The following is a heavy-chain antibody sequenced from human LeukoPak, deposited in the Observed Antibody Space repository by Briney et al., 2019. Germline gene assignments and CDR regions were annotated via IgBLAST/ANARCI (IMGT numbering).Heavy chain of an antibody. CDR1: GFTFSSYA. V-gene: IGHV3-23*01. J-gene: IGHJ4*02. CDR3: AKDPNYYYDSSGHFDY. Sequence: GSLRLSCAASGFTFSSYAMSWVRQAPGKGLEWVSAISGSGGSTYYADSVKGRFTISRDNSKSTLYLQMNSLRAEDTAVYYCAKDPNYYYDSSGHFDYWGQGTLVTVSS. CDR2: ISGSGGST. D-gene: IGHD3-22*01.